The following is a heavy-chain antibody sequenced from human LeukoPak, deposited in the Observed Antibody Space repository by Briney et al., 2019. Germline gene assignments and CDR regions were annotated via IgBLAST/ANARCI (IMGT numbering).Heavy chain of an antibody. V-gene: IGHV3-21*06. CDR3: ARDLLEAPSFLEWLPQYYYDY. J-gene: IGHJ4*02. CDR2: ISSSSSSI. CDR1: GFTFSSYS. D-gene: IGHD3-3*01. Sequence: PGGSLRLSCAVSGFTFSSYSMNWVRQAPGKGLEWVSSISSSSSSIYYADSVKGRFSISRDNAKNSLYLQMNSLRAEDTAVYYCARDLLEAPSFLEWLPQYYYDYWGQGTLVTVSS.